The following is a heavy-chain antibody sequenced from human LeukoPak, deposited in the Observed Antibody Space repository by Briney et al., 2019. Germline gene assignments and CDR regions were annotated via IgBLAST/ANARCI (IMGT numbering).Heavy chain of an antibody. J-gene: IGHJ4*02. CDR2: INGDGSNT. CDR3: ARDSIGWYGIDY. D-gene: IGHD6-19*01. Sequence: GGSLRLSCAASGFTLRNYWMHWVRQPPGKGLVWVSHINGDGSNTGYADSVKGRFTISRDSAKNTLYLQINSLRAEDTAVYYCARDSIGWYGIDYWGQGTLVTVSS. CDR1: GFTLRNYW. V-gene: IGHV3-74*01.